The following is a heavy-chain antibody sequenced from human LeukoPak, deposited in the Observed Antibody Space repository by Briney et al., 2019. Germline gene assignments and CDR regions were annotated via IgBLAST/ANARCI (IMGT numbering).Heavy chain of an antibody. CDR1: GGSITSYY. CDR2: IYYSGYN. CDR3: ARHTIASDGARLFDY. V-gene: IGHV4-59*08. Sequence: SETLSLTCTVSGGSITSYYWAWLRQPPEKGLEWIGYIYYSGYNNYNPSLKSRVSMSVDTSKNQFSLKLTSVTAADTAAYYCARHTIASDGARLFDYWGWGTLVTVSS. J-gene: IGHJ4*02. D-gene: IGHD4-17*01.